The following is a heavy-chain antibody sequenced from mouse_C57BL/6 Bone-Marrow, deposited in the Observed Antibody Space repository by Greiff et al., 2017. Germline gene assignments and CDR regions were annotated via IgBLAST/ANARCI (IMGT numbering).Heavy chain of an antibody. Sequence: EVMLVESGGGLVKPGGSLKLSCAASGFTFTSYTMSWVRQTPEQRLEWVATISGGGGNTYYPDSVKGRFTISRDNANNTLYLQMSSLGSEETALYDGARYGGFSWFAYWGQGTLVTVSA. V-gene: IGHV5-9*01. J-gene: IGHJ3*01. CDR2: ISGGGGNT. D-gene: IGHD1-1*02. CDR1: GFTFTSYT. CDR3: ARYGGFSWFAY.